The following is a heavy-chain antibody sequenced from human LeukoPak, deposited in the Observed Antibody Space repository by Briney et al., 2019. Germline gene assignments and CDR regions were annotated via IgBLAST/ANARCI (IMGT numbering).Heavy chain of an antibody. V-gene: IGHV3-23*01. Sequence: GGSLRLSCAASGFTFSSYAMSWVRQAPGKGLEWVSAISGGGGITYHADSVKGRFTISRDNSKNTLYLQMNSLRAEDTAVYYCAKDLYDYVWGSYRSIFDYWGQGTLVTVSS. CDR1: GFTFSSYA. D-gene: IGHD3-16*02. CDR3: AKDLYDYVWGSYRSIFDY. CDR2: ISGGGGIT. J-gene: IGHJ4*02.